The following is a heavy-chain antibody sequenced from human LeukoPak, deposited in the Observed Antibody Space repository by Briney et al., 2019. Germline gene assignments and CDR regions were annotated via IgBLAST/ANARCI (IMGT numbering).Heavy chain of an antibody. CDR2: INHSGST. V-gene: IGHV4-34*01. Sequence: PSETLSLTCAVYGGSFSGYYWRWIRQPPGKGLEWIGEINHSGSTNYNPSLKSRVTISVDTSKNQFSLKLSSVTAADTAVYYCARGGGPIAAAGTEAYYYGMDVWGQGTTVTVSS. J-gene: IGHJ6*02. CDR3: ARGGGPIAAAGTEAYYYGMDV. D-gene: IGHD6-13*01. CDR1: GGSFSGYY.